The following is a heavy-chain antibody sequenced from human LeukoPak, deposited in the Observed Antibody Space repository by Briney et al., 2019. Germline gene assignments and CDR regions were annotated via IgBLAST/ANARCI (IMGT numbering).Heavy chain of an antibody. CDR3: AREIRTGYCSSTSCYRGPNWFDP. CDR1: GCSISSYY. Sequence: PSETLSLTCTVSGCSISSYYWSWIRQPPGKGLEWIGYIYYSGSTNYNPSLKSRVTISVDTSKTQFSLKLSSVTAADTAVYYCAREIRTGYCSSTSCYRGPNWFDPWGQGTLVTVSS. CDR2: IYYSGST. V-gene: IGHV4-59*01. D-gene: IGHD2-2*01. J-gene: IGHJ5*02.